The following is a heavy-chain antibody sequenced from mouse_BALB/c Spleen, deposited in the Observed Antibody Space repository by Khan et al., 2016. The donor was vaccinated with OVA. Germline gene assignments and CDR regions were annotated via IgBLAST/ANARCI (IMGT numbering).Heavy chain of an antibody. V-gene: IGHV1S41*01. CDR3: ARENYYSRICYAMDY. Sequence: DLVKPGTSVKLYCKASGYTFTSYWINWIKQRPGQGLEWIGRIGPGSSNTYYNEMFKGKAALTVDTSSSTAYIQLSSLSSRDSAVYFCARENYYSRICYAMDYWGQGTSVTVSS. J-gene: IGHJ4*01. CDR1: GYTFTSYW. D-gene: IGHD1-1*01. CDR2: IGPGSSNT.